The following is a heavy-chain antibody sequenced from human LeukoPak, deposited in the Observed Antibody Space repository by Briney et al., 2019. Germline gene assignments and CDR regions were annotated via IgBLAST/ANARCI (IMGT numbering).Heavy chain of an antibody. CDR2: IYPADSDI. CDR1: GYSINNYW. CDR3: ARQEYCGGGSCYTWFDP. V-gene: IGHV5-51*01. J-gene: IGHJ5*02. Sequence: GESLKISCKGSGYSINNYWIGWVRQMPGKGLEWMGIIYPADSDIRYSPSFQGQVTISDDKSISTAYLQWSSLKASDTAMYYCARQEYCGGGSCYTWFDPWGQGTLVIVSS. D-gene: IGHD2-15*01.